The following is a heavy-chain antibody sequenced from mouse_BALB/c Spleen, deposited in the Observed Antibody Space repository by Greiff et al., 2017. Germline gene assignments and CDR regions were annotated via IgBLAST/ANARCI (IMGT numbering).Heavy chain of an antibody. V-gene: IGHV5-17*02. J-gene: IGHJ4*01. Sequence: EVKLVESGGGLVQPGGSRKLSCAASGFTFSSFGMHWVRQAPEKGLEWVAYISSGSSTIYYADTVKGRFTISRDNPKNTLFLQMTSLRSEDTAMYYCARTYYRYDDAMDYRGQGTSVTVSS. D-gene: IGHD2-14*01. CDR1: GFTFSSFG. CDR3: ARTYYRYDDAMDY. CDR2: ISSGSSTI.